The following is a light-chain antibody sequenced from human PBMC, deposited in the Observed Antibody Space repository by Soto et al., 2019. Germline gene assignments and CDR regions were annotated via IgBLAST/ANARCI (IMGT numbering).Light chain of an antibody. CDR1: SSDVGGYNY. Sequence: SALTQPASVSGSPGQSITISCTGTSSDVGGYNYVSWYRQHPGKAPKLMIYEVTNRPSGVSNRFSGSKSGNTASLTISGLQAEDEADYYCSSYTSSSTPYVVFGGGTKLTVL. V-gene: IGLV2-14*01. J-gene: IGLJ2*01. CDR2: EVT. CDR3: SSYTSSSTPYVV.